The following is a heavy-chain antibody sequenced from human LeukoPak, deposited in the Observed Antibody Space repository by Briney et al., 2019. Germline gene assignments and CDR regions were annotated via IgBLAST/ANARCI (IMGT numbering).Heavy chain of an antibody. CDR2: ISSSSSYI. D-gene: IGHD6-19*01. CDR1: GFTFSSYS. CDR3: ARASGWLVSYYYGMDV. Sequence: GGSLRLSCAASGFTFSSYSMNWVRQAPGKGLEWVSSISSSSSYIYYADSVKGRSTISRDNAKNSLYLQMNSLRAEDTAVYYCARASGWLVSYYYGMDVWGQGTTVTVSS. J-gene: IGHJ6*02. V-gene: IGHV3-21*01.